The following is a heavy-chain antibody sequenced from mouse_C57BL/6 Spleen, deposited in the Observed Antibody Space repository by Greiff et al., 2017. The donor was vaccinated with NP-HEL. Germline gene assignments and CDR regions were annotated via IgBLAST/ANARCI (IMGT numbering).Heavy chain of an antibody. V-gene: IGHV1-64*01. D-gene: IGHD6-1*01. Sequence: VQLQQPGAELVKPGASVKLSCKASGYTFTSYWMHWVKQRPGQGLEWIGMIHPNSGSTNYNEKFKSKATLTVDKSSSTAYIQLSSLTSEDSAVYYCARSLYYFGFWGQGTTLTVSS. CDR1: GYTFTSYW. J-gene: IGHJ2*01. CDR2: IHPNSGST. CDR3: ARSLYYFGF.